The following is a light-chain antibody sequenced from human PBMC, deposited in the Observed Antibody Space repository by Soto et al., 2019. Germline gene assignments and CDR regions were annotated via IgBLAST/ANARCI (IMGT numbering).Light chain of an antibody. CDR3: QQYGRSPPRT. Sequence: EIVLTQSPGTLSLSPGERATLSCTASQSVNYVAWYQQKAGQGHRLLIYGASNRATGIPDRFSASGSGTDFTLTISRLEPEDSAVYYCQQYGRSPPRTFGQGTQLEI. CDR2: GAS. J-gene: IGKJ2*01. CDR1: QSVNY. V-gene: IGKV3-20*01.